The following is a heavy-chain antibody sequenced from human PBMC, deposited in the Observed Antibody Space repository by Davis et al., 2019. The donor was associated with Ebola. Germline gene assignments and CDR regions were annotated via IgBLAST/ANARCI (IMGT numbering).Heavy chain of an antibody. Sequence: PGGSLRLSCAASGFTFSNAWMSWVRQALGKGLEWVGRIKSKTDGGTTDYAAPVKGRFTISRDDSKNTLYLQMNSLKTEDTAVYYCTTDGRIVATSDDYWGQGTLVTVSS. V-gene: IGHV3-15*01. D-gene: IGHD5-12*01. J-gene: IGHJ4*02. CDR1: GFTFSNAW. CDR3: TTDGRIVATSDDY. CDR2: IKSKTDGGTT.